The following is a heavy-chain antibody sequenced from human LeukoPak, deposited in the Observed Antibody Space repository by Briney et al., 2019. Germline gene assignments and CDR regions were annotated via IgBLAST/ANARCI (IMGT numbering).Heavy chain of an antibody. Sequence: GESLKISCKGSGYSFTSYWIGWVRQMPVKGLEWMGIIYPGDSDTRYSPSFQGQVTISADKSISTAYLQWSSLKASDTAMYYCARHENTVTTERAFDYWGQGTLVTVSS. V-gene: IGHV5-51*01. D-gene: IGHD4-17*01. CDR2: IYPGDSDT. CDR3: ARHENTVTTERAFDY. CDR1: GYSFTSYW. J-gene: IGHJ4*02.